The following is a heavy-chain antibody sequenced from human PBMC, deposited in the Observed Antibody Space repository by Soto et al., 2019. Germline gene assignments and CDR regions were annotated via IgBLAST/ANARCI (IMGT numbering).Heavy chain of an antibody. D-gene: IGHD5-12*01. CDR1: GGSISNYF. CDR3: ARNVASPGLSGSWGAFDI. Sequence: QVQLQESGPGLVKPSETPSLICTVSGGSISNYFWDWIRQPAGKGLEWIGRIFSSGSTNYNASLKSRVTMSVDTSKNQVSLKLTSMTAADTAVYYCARNVASPGLSGSWGAFDIWGQGTMVTVSS. CDR2: IFSSGST. V-gene: IGHV4-4*07. J-gene: IGHJ3*02.